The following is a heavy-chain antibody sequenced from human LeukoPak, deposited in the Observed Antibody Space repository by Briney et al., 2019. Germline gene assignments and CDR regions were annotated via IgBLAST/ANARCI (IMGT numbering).Heavy chain of an antibody. CDR2: INSDGRST. CDR3: AKDASALWFGDLSYYFDN. J-gene: IGHJ4*02. V-gene: IGHV3-74*01. Sequence: GGSLRLSCVASGFTFSRYWMHWVRQAPGKGLVWVSRINSDGRSTNYADSVKGRFTISRDSSRNTLYLQMNSLRAEDTAVYYCAKDASALWFGDLSYYFDNWGQGTLVTVSS. D-gene: IGHD3-10*01. CDR1: GFTFSRYW.